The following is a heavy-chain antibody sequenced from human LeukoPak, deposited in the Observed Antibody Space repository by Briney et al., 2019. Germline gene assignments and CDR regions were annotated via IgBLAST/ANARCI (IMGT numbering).Heavy chain of an antibody. V-gene: IGHV3-15*01. CDR1: GFTFSNAW. CDR2: IKSKTDGGTT. CDR3: TTDVVVPAAIAPSFGY. J-gene: IGHJ4*02. D-gene: IGHD2-2*01. Sequence: GGSLRLSCAASGFTFSNAWMSWVRQAPGKGLEWVSRIKSKTDGGTTDYAAPVKGRFTISRDDSKNTLYLQMNSLKTEDTAVYYCTTDVVVPAAIAPSFGYWGQGTLVTVSS.